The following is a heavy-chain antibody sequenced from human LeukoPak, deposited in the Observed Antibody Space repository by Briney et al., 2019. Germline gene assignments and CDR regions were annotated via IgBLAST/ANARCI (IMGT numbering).Heavy chain of an antibody. D-gene: IGHD6-19*01. CDR1: GFTFSSYN. CDR2: ISSSSSYI. CDR3: ARGKIAVAGSLDY. V-gene: IGHV3-21*01. J-gene: IGHJ4*02. Sequence: GGSLRLSCAASGFTFSSYNMNWVRQAPGKGLEWVSSISSSSSYIYYADSVKGRFTISRDNAENSLYLQMNSLRAEDTAVYYCARGKIAVAGSLDYWGQGTLVTVSS.